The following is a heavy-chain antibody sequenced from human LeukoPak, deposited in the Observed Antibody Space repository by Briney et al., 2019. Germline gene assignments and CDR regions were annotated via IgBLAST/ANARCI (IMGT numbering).Heavy chain of an antibody. D-gene: IGHD3-9*01. CDR3: AREYDILTGFPFDAFDI. CDR2: IKQDGSEK. J-gene: IGHJ3*02. Sequence: GGSLRLSCATSGFTFSNYWMSWVRQAPGKGLEWVANIKQDGSEKYYADSVKGRFTISRDNAKNSLYLQMNSLRAEDTAVYYCAREYDILTGFPFDAFDIWGQGTMVTVSS. CDR1: GFTFSNYW. V-gene: IGHV3-7*01.